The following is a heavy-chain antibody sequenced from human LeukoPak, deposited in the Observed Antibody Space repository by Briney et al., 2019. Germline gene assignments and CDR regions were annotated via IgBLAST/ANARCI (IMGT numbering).Heavy chain of an antibody. V-gene: IGHV3-21*04. CDR3: ARELYDTIFGVVIQAFDY. Sequence: GGSLRLSCAASGFTFSSYSMNWVRQAPGKGLEWASSISSSGSYIYYADSVKGRFTISRDNAKNSLYLQMNSLRAEDTAVYYCARELYDTIFGVVIQAFDYWGQGTLVTVSS. J-gene: IGHJ4*02. D-gene: IGHD3-3*01. CDR1: GFTFSSYS. CDR2: ISSSGSYI.